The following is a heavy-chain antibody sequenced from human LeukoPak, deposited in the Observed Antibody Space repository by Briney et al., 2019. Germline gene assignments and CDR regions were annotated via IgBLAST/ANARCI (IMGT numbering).Heavy chain of an antibody. CDR2: IRYDGSNK. D-gene: IGHD3-10*01. CDR3: AKDGRQRKTYFYGSGSANAFDI. Sequence: PGRSLRLSCAASGFTFSSYGMHWVRQAPGKGLEWVAFIRYDGSNKYYADSVKGRFTISRDNSKNTLYLQMNSLRAEDTAVYYCAKDGRQRKTYFYGSGSANAFDIWGQGTMVTVSS. J-gene: IGHJ3*02. CDR1: GFTFSSYG. V-gene: IGHV3-30*02.